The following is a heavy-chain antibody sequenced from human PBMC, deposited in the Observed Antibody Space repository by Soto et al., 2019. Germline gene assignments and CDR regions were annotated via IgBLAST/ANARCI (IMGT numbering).Heavy chain of an antibody. CDR3: ARILRDSQGWYHHDF. D-gene: IGHD6-19*01. CDR2: ISNSGSA. J-gene: IGHJ4*02. V-gene: IGHV4-59*01. CDR1: CGSIETFY. Sequence: SETLSLTCTVSCGSIETFYWSWIRQPPGKGLEWIAYISNSGSANYNPSLESRVTVSVDTAKKEFSLKLNSVTAADTATYYCARILRDSQGWYHHDFWGQGTLVTVSS.